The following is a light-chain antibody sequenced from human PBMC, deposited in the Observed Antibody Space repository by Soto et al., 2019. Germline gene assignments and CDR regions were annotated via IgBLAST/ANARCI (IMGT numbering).Light chain of an antibody. CDR2: WAS. V-gene: IGKV4-1*01. J-gene: IGKJ2*01. CDR3: QQYLTTTFT. Sequence: DIVMTHSPDSLAVSLGERATIHCRSSQSALYRSNGRKYLAWYQQKPGQLPEVLCYWASTRESGVPDRFSGVGSWTDFTPPIRSLQSEDVTLYFCQQYLTTTFTFGQSTRLEI. CDR1: QSALYRSNGRKY.